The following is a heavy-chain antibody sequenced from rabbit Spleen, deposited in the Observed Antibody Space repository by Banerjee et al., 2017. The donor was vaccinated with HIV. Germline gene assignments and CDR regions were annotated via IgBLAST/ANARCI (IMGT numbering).Heavy chain of an antibody. CDR2: IYTGGSGGL. CDR1: GFDFSSYYY. D-gene: IGHD1-1*01. J-gene: IGHJ6*01. CDR3: ARDTSSSFSSYGMDL. V-gene: IGHV1S40*01. Sequence: QSLEESGGDLVKPGASLTLTCTASGFDFSSYYYIYWVRQAPGKGLEWIGCIYTGGSGGLYYASWATGRFTISKASSTTVTLQMTSLTAADTATYFCARDTSSSFSSYGMDLWGPGTLVTVS.